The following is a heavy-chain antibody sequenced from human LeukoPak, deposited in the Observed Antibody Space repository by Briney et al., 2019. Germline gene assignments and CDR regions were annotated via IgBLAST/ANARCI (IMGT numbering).Heavy chain of an antibody. Sequence: GGSLRLSCAASGFTFSSYSMNWVRQAPGKGLEWVSSISSSSSYIYYADSVKGRFTISRDNAKNSLYLQMNSLRAEDTAVYYCARMTMGGYCSGGSCYDWFDPWGQGTLVTVSS. J-gene: IGHJ5*02. D-gene: IGHD2-15*01. CDR1: GFTFSSYS. CDR2: ISSSSSYI. CDR3: ARMTMGGYCSGGSCYDWFDP. V-gene: IGHV3-21*01.